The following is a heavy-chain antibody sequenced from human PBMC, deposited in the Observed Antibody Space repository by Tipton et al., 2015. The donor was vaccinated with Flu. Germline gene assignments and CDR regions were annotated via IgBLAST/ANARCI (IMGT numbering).Heavy chain of an antibody. D-gene: IGHD1-26*01. CDR2: IHRDGSIT. CDR1: GFVFNNYW. J-gene: IGHJ4*02. CDR3: ARDFGYHGTYLDY. Sequence: CAASGFVFNNYWFHWVRQSPGGGMVWVSRIHRDGSITDYADSVKGRFTISRDTAKNTVYLQMNSLRVDDTAVYYCARDFGYHGTYLDYWGQGTLVTVSS. V-gene: IGHV3-74*01.